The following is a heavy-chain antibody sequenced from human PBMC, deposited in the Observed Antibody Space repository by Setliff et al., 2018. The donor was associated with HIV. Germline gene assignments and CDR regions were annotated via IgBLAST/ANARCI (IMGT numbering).Heavy chain of an antibody. V-gene: IGHV4-38-2*02. J-gene: IGHJ6*02. CDR2: IYHSGTT. CDR3: AREDYYYYGMDV. CDR1: GFSISSRYY. Sequence: PSETLSLTCDVSGFSISSRYYWGWIRQPPGKGLEWVGSIYHSGTTYYNPSLKSRVTISVDTSKKQFSLKLSSVTAADTAVYYCAREDYYYYGMDVWGQGTTVTVSS.